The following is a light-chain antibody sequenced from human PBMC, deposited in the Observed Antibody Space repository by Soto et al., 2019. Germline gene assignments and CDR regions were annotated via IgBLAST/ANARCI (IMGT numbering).Light chain of an antibody. J-gene: IGLJ1*01. Sequence: QSVLTQPASVSGSPGQSITISCTGTSSDVGGYNFVSWYQQHPGKAPKLIIYEVRNRPSGVSNRFSASKSGKTASLTISRLQAEDEADYYCSSKTSSSPYVFGTGTKLTVL. V-gene: IGLV2-14*01. CDR3: SSKTSSSPYV. CDR2: EVR. CDR1: SSDVGGYNF.